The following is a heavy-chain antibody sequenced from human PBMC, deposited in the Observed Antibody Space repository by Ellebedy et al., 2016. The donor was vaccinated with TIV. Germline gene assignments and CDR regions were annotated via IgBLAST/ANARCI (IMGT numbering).Heavy chain of an antibody. CDR2: IKPDGSDN. CDR3: ARDLFPVVGATNAFDI. CDR1: GFTFSSYS. Sequence: PGGSLRLSCAASGFTFSSYSMNWVRQAPGKGLEWVASIKPDGSDNHYADSMRGRFTISRDNVRNSLYLQMNSLRAEDTAVYYCARDLFPVVGATNAFDIWGQGTMVTVSS. D-gene: IGHD1-26*01. V-gene: IGHV3-7*01. J-gene: IGHJ3*02.